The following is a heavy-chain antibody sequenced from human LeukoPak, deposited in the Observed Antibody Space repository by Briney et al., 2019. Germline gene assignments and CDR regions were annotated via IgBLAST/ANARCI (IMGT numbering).Heavy chain of an antibody. D-gene: IGHD3-10*01. CDR1: GFTFSSYG. CDR3: ASPPSGSYYPFDY. Sequence: PGRSLRLSCAASGFTFSSYGMHWVRQAPGKGLEWVAVISYDGSNKYYADSVKGRFTISRDNSKNTLYLQMNSLRAEDTAVYCCASPPSGSYYPFDYWGQGTLVTVSS. CDR2: ISYDGSNK. J-gene: IGHJ4*02. V-gene: IGHV3-30*03.